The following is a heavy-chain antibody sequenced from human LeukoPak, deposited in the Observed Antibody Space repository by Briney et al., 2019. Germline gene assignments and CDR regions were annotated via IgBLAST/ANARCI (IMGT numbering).Heavy chain of an antibody. CDR3: AKDANAAAGPVGDY. CDR1: GFTFSSYG. D-gene: IGHD6-13*01. V-gene: IGHV3-30*02. J-gene: IGHJ4*02. CDR2: IRYDGSNK. Sequence: GGSLRLSCAASGFTFSSYGMYWVRQAPGKGLEWVAFIRYDGSNKYYADSVKGRFTISRDNSKNTLYLQMNSLRAEDTAVYYCAKDANAAAGPVGDYWGQGTLVTVSS.